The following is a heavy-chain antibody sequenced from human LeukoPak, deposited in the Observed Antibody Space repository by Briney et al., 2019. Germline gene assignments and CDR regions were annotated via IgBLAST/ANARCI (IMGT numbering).Heavy chain of an antibody. CDR3: ARVQGGINYYYMDV. CDR2: IYYSGST. CDR1: GFSVSSYY. V-gene: IGHV4-59*02. J-gene: IGHJ6*03. Sequence: SETLSLTCTVSGFSVSSYYWNWIRQPPGKGLEWIGCIYYSGSTNYNPSVKSRVTISVDTSKNHFSLKLSSVTAADTAVYYCARVQGGINYYYMDVWGKGTTVTVSS. D-gene: IGHD3-16*01.